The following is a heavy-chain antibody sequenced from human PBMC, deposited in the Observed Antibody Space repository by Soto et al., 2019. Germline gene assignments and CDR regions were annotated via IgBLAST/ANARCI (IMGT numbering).Heavy chain of an antibody. CDR3: AKDIAGDQLLMGGRTMVRGVIITFAFDI. CDR2: ISWNSGSI. V-gene: IGHV3-9*01. Sequence: EVQLVESGGGLVQPGRSLRLSCAASGFTFDAYAMHWVRQAPGKGLEWVSGISWNSGSIGYADSVKGRFTISRDNAKNSLYLQMNSLRAEDTAFYYCAKDIAGDQLLMGGRTMVRGVIITFAFDIWGQGTTVTVSS. CDR1: GFTFDAYA. J-gene: IGHJ3*02. D-gene: IGHD3-10*01.